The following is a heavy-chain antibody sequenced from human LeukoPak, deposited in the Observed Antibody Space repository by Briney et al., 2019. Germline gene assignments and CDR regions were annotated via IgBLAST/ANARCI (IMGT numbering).Heavy chain of an antibody. Sequence: SETLSLTCTVSGGSISGSHAYWNWIRQPAGKKLEWIGRIYTTGSTYYNPSLKSRVTISVDTSKNQFSLKLSSVTAADTAVYYCARDCGGDCYLDYWGQGTLVTVSS. CDR3: ARDCGGDCYLDY. V-gene: IGHV4-61*02. D-gene: IGHD2-21*02. CDR1: GGSISGSHAY. CDR2: IYTTGST. J-gene: IGHJ4*02.